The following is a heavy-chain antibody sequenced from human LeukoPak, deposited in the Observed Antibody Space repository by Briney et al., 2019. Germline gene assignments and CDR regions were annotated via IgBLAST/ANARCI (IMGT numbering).Heavy chain of an antibody. D-gene: IGHD3-10*02. J-gene: IGHJ6*04. Sequence: WGSLRLSCAASGFTFSNYEMNWVRQAPGKGLDWVAYISRGGRTVDYADSVKGGFTISRDSAKNALYLQMNSLRAEDTAVYYCAELGITMIGGVWGKGTTVTISS. CDR1: GFTFSNYE. CDR3: AELGITMIGGV. V-gene: IGHV3-48*03. CDR2: ISRGGRTV.